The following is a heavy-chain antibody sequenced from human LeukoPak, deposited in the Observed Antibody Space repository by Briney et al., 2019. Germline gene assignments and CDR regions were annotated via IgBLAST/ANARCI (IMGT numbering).Heavy chain of an antibody. J-gene: IGHJ4*02. CDR2: IKQDGSDQ. CDR1: GFTFNRHW. Sequence: PGGSLRLSCAASGFTFNRHWMAWVRQAPGKGLEWVANIKQDGSDQYYVGSVKGRFTISRDNAKNSLYMQMNNLRDEDTAVYYCARDQGIYNHRIIDSWGQGTLVTVSS. D-gene: IGHD5-12*01. V-gene: IGHV3-7*01. CDR3: ARDQGIYNHRIIDS.